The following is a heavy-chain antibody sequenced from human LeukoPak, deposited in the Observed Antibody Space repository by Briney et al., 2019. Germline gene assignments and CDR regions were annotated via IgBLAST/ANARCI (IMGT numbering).Heavy chain of an antibody. CDR2: IYPGDSET. Sequence: GESLKISCKGSGYSFTSYWIGWVRQMPGKGLEWMGIIYPGDSETRYSPSFQGQVTISADKSISTAYLQWSSLKASDTAMHYCARVKRYCSSTSCYYNWFDPWGQGTLVTVSS. V-gene: IGHV5-51*01. J-gene: IGHJ5*02. CDR3: ARVKRYCSSTSCYYNWFDP. CDR1: GYSFTSYW. D-gene: IGHD2-2*01.